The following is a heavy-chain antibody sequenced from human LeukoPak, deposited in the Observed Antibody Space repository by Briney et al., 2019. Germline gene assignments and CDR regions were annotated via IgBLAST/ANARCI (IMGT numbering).Heavy chain of an antibody. V-gene: IGHV4-31*03. J-gene: IGHJ4*02. CDR3: ARGRYQPLLPQGFDY. Sequence: SETLSLTCTVSGGSISSGGYYWSWIRQHPGKGLEWIGYIYYSGSTYYNPSLKSRVTISVDTSKNQFSLKLSSVTAADTAVYYCARGRYQPLLPQGFDYWGQGTLVTVSS. CDR1: GGSISSGGYY. CDR2: IYYSGST. D-gene: IGHD2-2*01.